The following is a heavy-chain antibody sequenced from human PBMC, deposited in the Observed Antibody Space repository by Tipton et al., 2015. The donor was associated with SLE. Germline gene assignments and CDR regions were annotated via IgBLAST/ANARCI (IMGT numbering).Heavy chain of an antibody. D-gene: IGHD2-8*01. V-gene: IGHV4-34*01. CDR2: INHRGTT. CDR3: ARDSPTQCNGVCPEVRFFDL. CDR1: GGTFSGYY. J-gene: IGHJ2*01. Sequence: TLSLTCVVSGGTFSGYYWTWIRQSPGKGLEWIGQINHRGTTDYNPSLKSRVAILVDTSKRQVSLRLNSLTAADTAVYYCARDSPTQCNGVCPEVRFFDLWGRGALVTVSS.